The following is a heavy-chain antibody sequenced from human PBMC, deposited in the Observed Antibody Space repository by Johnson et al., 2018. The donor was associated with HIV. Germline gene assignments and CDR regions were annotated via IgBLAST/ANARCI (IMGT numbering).Heavy chain of an antibody. D-gene: IGHD6-19*01. CDR2: ISSDESSI. CDR3: VSSGCQRCAFDI. J-gene: IGHJ3*02. CDR1: GFTFSSYG. V-gene: IGHV3-30*19. Sequence: QVQLVESGGGVVQPGRSLRLSCAASGFTFSSYGMHWVRQAPGKGLEWVAVISSDESSIHYADSVKGRFTISRDNSKNTLYLQMNSLKAEDTAVYYCVSSGCQRCAFDIWGQGTMVTVSS.